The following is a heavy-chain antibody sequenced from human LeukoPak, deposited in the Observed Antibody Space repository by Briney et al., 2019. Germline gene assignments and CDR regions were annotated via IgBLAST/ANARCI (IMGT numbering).Heavy chain of an antibody. J-gene: IGHJ4*02. CDR1: GFTFSSYG. V-gene: IGHV3-30*18. CDR2: ISYGGSNK. Sequence: GGSLRLSCAASGFTFSSYGMHWVRQAPGKGLEWVAVISYGGSNKYYADSVKGRFTTSRDNSKNTLHLQMNSLRAEDTAVYYCANSADYWGQGTLVTVSS. CDR3: ANSADY.